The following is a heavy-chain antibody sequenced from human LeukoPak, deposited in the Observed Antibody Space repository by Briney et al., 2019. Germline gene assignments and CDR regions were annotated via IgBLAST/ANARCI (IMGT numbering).Heavy chain of an antibody. CDR3: ARSFDYYHSRGGFDF. D-gene: IGHD3-22*01. Sequence: GSLRLYCSASGFTVNTNYMNWVRQAPGKGLEWVSVIYRGGTTYYADSVKGRFTISRDNSKNTLYLQMNSLRAEDTAVYFCARSFDYYHSRGGFDFWGQGTLVTVSS. V-gene: IGHV3-53*01. CDR1: GFTVNTNY. CDR2: IYRGGTT. J-gene: IGHJ4*02.